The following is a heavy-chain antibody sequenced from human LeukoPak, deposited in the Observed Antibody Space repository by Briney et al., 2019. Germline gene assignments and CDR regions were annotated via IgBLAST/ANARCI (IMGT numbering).Heavy chain of an antibody. CDR1: GYSISSGYY. Sequence: SETLSLTCTVSGYSISSGYYWGWTRQPPGKGLEWIGSIYHSGSTYYNPSLKSRVTISVDTSKNQFSLKLSSVTAADTAVYYCARHGRDCSSTSCYSGIDYWGQGTLVTVSS. CDR3: ARHGRDCSSTSCYSGIDY. D-gene: IGHD2-2*01. J-gene: IGHJ4*02. CDR2: IYHSGST. V-gene: IGHV4-38-2*02.